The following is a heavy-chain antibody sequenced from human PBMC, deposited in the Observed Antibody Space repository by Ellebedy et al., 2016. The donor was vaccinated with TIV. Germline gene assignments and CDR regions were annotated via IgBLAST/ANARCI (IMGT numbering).Heavy chain of an antibody. J-gene: IGHJ2*01. V-gene: IGHV3-7*01. Sequence: GGSLRLSXAASGSTFSSYWMQWVRQAPGKGLEWVANIKQDGSEKHYVDSVRGRFTISRDNAKNSLYLQMNSLRAEDTAVYYCARRYFDLWGRGTLVTVSS. CDR2: IKQDGSEK. CDR3: ARRYFDL. CDR1: GSTFSSYW.